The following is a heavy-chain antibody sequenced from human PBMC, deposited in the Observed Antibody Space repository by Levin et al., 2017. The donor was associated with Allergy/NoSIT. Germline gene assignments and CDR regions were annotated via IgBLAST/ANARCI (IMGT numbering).Heavy chain of an antibody. CDR3: ARGREYSSLNFDY. CDR1: GFTFSSYG. Sequence: SCAASGFTFSSYGMHWVRQAPGKGLEWVAVIWYDGSNKYYADSVKGRFTISRDNSKNTLYLQMNSLRAEDTAVYYCARGREYSSLNFDYWGQGTLVTVSS. D-gene: IGHD6-6*01. V-gene: IGHV3-33*01. J-gene: IGHJ4*02. CDR2: IWYDGSNK.